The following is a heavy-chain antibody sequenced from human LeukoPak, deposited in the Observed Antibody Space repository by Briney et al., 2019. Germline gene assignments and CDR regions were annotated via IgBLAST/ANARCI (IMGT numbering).Heavy chain of an antibody. CDR2: IYTSGDT. V-gene: IGHV3-53*01. CDR3: ARDYYDSSGYYYYYGMDV. D-gene: IGHD3-22*01. J-gene: IGHJ6*02. Sequence: PGGSLRLSCAASGFTVSYNYMNWVRQAPGKGLEWVSLIYTSGDTYYADSVKGRFTISRDSSKNTLYLQMNTLRAEDTAVYYCARDYYDSSGYYYYYGMDVWGQGTTVTVSS. CDR1: GFTVSYNY.